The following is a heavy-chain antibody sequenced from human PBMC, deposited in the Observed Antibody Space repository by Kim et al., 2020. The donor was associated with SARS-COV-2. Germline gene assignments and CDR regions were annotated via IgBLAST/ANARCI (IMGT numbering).Heavy chain of an antibody. D-gene: IGHD6-19*01. V-gene: IGHV4-61*08. J-gene: IGHJ4*02. Sequence: SETLSLTCTVSGGSVSSGGYYWSWIRQSPGKGLEYIGYIYHSGTTNYNPSLKSRVTVSVDTSKNQFSLKLSSVTAADTAVFYCARVVDSGRTWGRLDYWGQGILVTVSS. CDR3: ARVVDSGRTWGRLDY. CDR2: IYHSGTT. CDR1: GGSVSSGGYY.